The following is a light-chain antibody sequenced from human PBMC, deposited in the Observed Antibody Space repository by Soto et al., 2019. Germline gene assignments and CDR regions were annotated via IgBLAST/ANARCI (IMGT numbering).Light chain of an antibody. CDR3: QKYNSAPMWT. CDR1: QGISNY. Sequence: DIQMTQSPSSLSASVGDRVTITSRASQGISNYLAWYQQKPGKVPKLLIYAASTLQSGVPSRFSGSGSGTDFTLTISSLQPEDVATYYCQKYNSAPMWTFGQGTKVEIK. J-gene: IGKJ1*01. V-gene: IGKV1-27*01. CDR2: AAS.